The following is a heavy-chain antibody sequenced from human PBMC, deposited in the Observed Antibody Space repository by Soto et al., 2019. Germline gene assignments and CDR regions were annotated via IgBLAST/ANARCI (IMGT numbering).Heavy chain of an antibody. Sequence: EVQLVESGGGLVQPGGSLRLSCAASGFTFSSYWMSWVRQAPGKGLEWVANIKQDGSEKYYVDSVKGRFTISRDNAKNHLYLQMNSLRAEDTAVYYCARDGEYYDFWFGWGGGYWGQGTLVTVSS. J-gene: IGHJ4*02. V-gene: IGHV3-7*01. CDR3: ARDGEYYDFWFGWGGGY. CDR1: GFTFSSYW. CDR2: IKQDGSEK. D-gene: IGHD3-3*01.